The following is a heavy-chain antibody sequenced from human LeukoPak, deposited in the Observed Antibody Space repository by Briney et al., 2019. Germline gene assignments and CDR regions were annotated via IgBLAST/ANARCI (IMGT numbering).Heavy chain of an antibody. J-gene: IGHJ5*02. CDR2: IHHSGST. CDR1: GGSVSRSNW. V-gene: IGHV4-4*02. Sequence: SETLSLTCAVSGGSVSRSNWWNWVRQPPAKGLEWIGEIHHSGSTNYNPSLKSRVTMSVDKSKNQFSLKLSSVTAADTAVYYCARTEAFCSDTSCSNWFDPWGQGTLVTVSS. D-gene: IGHD2-2*01. CDR3: ARTEAFCSDTSCSNWFDP.